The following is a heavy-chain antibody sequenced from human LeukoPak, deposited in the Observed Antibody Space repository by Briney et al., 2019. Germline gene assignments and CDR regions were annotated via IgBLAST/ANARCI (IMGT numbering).Heavy chain of an antibody. J-gene: IGHJ6*03. CDR1: GGSISSSSYY. D-gene: IGHD2-2*01. CDR2: IYYSGST. CDR3: ARDNPCSSTSCSKTLYYMDV. Sequence: MPSETLSLTCTVSGGSISSSSYYWGWIRQPPGKGLEWIGSIYYSGSTYYNPSLKSRVTISVDTSKNQFSLKLSSVTAADTAVYYCARDNPCSSTSCSKTLYYMDVWGKGTTVTVSS. V-gene: IGHV4-39*07.